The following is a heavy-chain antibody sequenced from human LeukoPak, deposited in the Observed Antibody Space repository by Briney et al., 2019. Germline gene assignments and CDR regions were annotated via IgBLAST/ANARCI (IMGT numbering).Heavy chain of an antibody. V-gene: IGHV4-30-4*01. D-gene: IGHD3-22*01. Sequence: SETLSLTCTVSGGSISSGDYYWRWIRQPPGKGLEWIGYIYYSGSTYYNPSLKSRVTISVDTSKNQFSLKLSSVTAADTAVYYCARGRGYYDSSGYPTYWGQGTLVTVSS. CDR1: GGSISSGDYY. CDR2: IYYSGST. CDR3: ARGRGYYDSSGYPTY. J-gene: IGHJ4*02.